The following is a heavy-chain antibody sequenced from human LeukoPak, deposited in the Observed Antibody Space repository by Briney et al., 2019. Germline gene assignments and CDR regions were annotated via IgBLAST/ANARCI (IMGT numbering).Heavy chain of an antibody. D-gene: IGHD2-8*01. J-gene: IGHJ4*02. CDR1: GFTFSIYE. CDR3: ARDADVGVYLDY. CDR2: IDSSAETL. V-gene: IGHV3-48*03. Sequence: PGGSLRLSCTASGFTFSIYEMTWVRQVPGKGLEWVSYIDSSAETLYYMDSVKGRFTISRGNAKNSLYLQMNSLRAEDTAVYYCARDADVGVYLDYWGQGTLVTVSS.